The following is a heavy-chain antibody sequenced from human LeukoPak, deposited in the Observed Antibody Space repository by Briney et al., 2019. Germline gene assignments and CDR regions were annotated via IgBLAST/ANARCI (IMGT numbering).Heavy chain of an antibody. CDR3: AKDMTYYYDSSAQDY. Sequence: GTSLRLSCAASGFTFDDYAMHWVRQAPGKGLEWVSGISWNSGSIGYADSVKGRFTISRDNAKNSLYLQMNSLRAEDTALYYCAKDMTYYYDSSAQDYWGQGTLVTVSS. J-gene: IGHJ4*02. CDR2: ISWNSGSI. D-gene: IGHD3-22*01. V-gene: IGHV3-9*01. CDR1: GFTFDDYA.